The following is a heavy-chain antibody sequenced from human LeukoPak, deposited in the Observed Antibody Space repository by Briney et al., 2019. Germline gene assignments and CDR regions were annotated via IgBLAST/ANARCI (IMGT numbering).Heavy chain of an antibody. Sequence: GGSLRLSCAASGFTFSSYGMHWVRQAPGKGLEWVAVISYDGSNKYYADSVKGRFTISRDNSKNTLYLQMNSLGAEDTAVYYCARCSSGWYGVDYWGQGTLVTVSS. CDR2: ISYDGSNK. CDR1: GFTFSSYG. J-gene: IGHJ4*02. D-gene: IGHD6-19*01. CDR3: ARCSSGWYGVDY. V-gene: IGHV3-30*03.